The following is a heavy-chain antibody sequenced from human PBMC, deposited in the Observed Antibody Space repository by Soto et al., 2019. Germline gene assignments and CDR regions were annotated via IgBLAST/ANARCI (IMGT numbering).Heavy chain of an antibody. Sequence: GGSLRLSCAASGFTFDDYAMHWVRQAPGKGLEWVSGISWNSGSIGYADSVKGRFTISRDNAKNSLYLQMNSLRAEDTALYYCAKAGTYDFWSGWNWFDPWGQGTLVTVSS. CDR1: GFTFDDYA. J-gene: IGHJ5*02. CDR2: ISWNSGSI. V-gene: IGHV3-9*01. CDR3: AKAGTYDFWSGWNWFDP. D-gene: IGHD3-3*01.